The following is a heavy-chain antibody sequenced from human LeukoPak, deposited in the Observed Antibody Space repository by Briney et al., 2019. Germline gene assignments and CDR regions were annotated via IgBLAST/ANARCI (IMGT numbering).Heavy chain of an antibody. CDR2: IKQDGSEK. Sequence: PGGSLRLSCAASGFTFSSYWMTWVRQSPGKGLEWVANIKQDGSEKYCVDSVKGRFTISRDNAKNSLYLQMNSLRAEDTAVYYCARARGAAAALEVDYWGQGTLVIVSS. J-gene: IGHJ4*02. D-gene: IGHD6-13*01. CDR1: GFTFSSYW. CDR3: ARARGAAAALEVDY. V-gene: IGHV3-7*03.